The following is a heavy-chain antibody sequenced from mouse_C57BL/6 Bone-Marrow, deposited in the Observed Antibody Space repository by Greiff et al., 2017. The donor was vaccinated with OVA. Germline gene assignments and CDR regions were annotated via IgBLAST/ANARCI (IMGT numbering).Heavy chain of an antibody. CDR2: ISSGSSTI. Sequence: EVQLVESGGGLVKPGGSLKLSCAASGFTFSDYGMHWVRQAPEKGLEWVAYISSGSSTIYYTDTLKGRFTISRDTSKNTLFLQMTSLRAEDTARYYCARETVVATCDYWGKGTTLTVSS. J-gene: IGHJ2*01. D-gene: IGHD1-1*01. V-gene: IGHV5-17*01. CDR1: GFTFSDYG. CDR3: ARETVVATCDY.